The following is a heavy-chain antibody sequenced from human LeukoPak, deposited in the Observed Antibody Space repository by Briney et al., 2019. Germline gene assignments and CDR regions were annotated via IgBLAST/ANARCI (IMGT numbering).Heavy chain of an antibody. J-gene: IGHJ6*04. CDR3: AKGHSSTWYGTDV. D-gene: IGHD6-13*01. CDR1: GFTVSNNY. V-gene: IGHV3-53*01. Sequence: GGSLRLSCAASGFTVSNNYMSWVRQAPGKGLEWVSVIYSGGSTYYADSVKGRFTISRDNSKNTLYLQMNSLRAEDTAVYYCAKGHSSTWYGTDVWGKGTTVTVSS. CDR2: IYSGGST.